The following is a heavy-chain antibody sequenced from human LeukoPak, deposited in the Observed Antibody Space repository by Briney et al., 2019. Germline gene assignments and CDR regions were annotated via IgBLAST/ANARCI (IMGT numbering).Heavy chain of an antibody. Sequence: PSETLSLTCTVSGGSISSCSYYCGWIRQPPGKGLEWIGSIYYSGSTYYNPSLKSRVTISVDTSKNQFSLKLSSVTAADTAVYYCARDSTEYYYDSSGYDAFDIWGQGTMVTVSS. V-gene: IGHV4-39*01. CDR1: GGSISSCSYY. D-gene: IGHD3-22*01. CDR3: ARDSTEYYYDSSGYDAFDI. CDR2: IYYSGST. J-gene: IGHJ3*02.